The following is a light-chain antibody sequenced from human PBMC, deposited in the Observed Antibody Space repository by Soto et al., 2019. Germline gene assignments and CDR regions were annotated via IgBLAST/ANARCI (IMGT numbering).Light chain of an antibody. Sequence: EIVMTQSPATLSVSPGERATLSGRASQSVSNNLAWYQQKPGQAPRVLIYFASTRATGIPARFSGSGSGTEFTLTISSLQSEDFAVYYCQQYNEWPLTFGGGTKVETK. J-gene: IGKJ4*01. CDR1: QSVSNN. CDR3: QQYNEWPLT. V-gene: IGKV3-15*01. CDR2: FAS.